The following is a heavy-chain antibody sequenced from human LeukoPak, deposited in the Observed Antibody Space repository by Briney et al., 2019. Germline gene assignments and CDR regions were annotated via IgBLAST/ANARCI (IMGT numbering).Heavy chain of an antibody. Sequence: GGSLRLSCAASGFTFSTYAMSWVRQAPGKGLEWVSAIGGSGGRTDYADSVKGRFTISRDNSKNTLYLQMNSLRAEDTAVYYCAKSTFGVIIIGALDIWGQGTMVTVSS. CDR1: GFTFSTYA. CDR3: AKSTFGVIIIGALDI. J-gene: IGHJ3*02. D-gene: IGHD3-3*01. V-gene: IGHV3-23*01. CDR2: IGGSGGRT.